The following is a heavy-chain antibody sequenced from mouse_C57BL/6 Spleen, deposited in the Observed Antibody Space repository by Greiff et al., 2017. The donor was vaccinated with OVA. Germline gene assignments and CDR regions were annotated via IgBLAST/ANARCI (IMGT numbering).Heavy chain of an antibody. CDR2: ISYDGSN. CDR1: GYSITSGYY. Sequence: EVKLQESGPGLVKPSQSLSLTCSVTGYSITSGYYWNWIRQVPGNKLEWMGYISYDGSNNYNPSLKNRISITRDTSKNQFFLKLNSVTTEDTATYYCARDSGQGAMYYWGQGTSVTVSS. CDR3: ARDSGQGAMYY. V-gene: IGHV3-6*01. D-gene: IGHD3-1*01. J-gene: IGHJ4*01.